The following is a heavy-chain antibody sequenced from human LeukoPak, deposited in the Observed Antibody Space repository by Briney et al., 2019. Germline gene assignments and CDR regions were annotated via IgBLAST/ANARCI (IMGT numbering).Heavy chain of an antibody. CDR1: GGSISSSSYY. Sequence: SETLSLTCTVSGGSISSSSYYWGWIRPPPGKGLEWIGSIYYSGSTYYNPSLKSRVTISVDTSTNQFSLKLTSGTAADTAVYYCAWGVTGTDYWGQGTLVTVSS. CDR2: IYYSGST. V-gene: IGHV4-39*01. CDR3: AWGVTGTDY. D-gene: IGHD1-1*01. J-gene: IGHJ4*02.